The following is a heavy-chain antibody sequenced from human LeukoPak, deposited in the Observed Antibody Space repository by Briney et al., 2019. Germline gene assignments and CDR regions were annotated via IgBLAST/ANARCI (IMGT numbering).Heavy chain of an antibody. D-gene: IGHD3-3*01. CDR3: AREGGFYRPLDY. J-gene: IGHJ4*02. V-gene: IGHV4-30-2*01. Sequence: SETLSLTCAVSGGSISSGGYSWSWIRQPPGKGLEWIGYIYHSGSTYYNPSLKSRVTISVDRSKNQFSLKLTSVTAADTAVYYCAREGGFYRPLDYSGQGTLVTVSS. CDR1: GGSISSGGYS. CDR2: IYHSGST.